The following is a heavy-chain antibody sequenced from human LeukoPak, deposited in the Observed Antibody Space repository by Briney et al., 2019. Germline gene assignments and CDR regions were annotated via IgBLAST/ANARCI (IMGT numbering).Heavy chain of an antibody. CDR3: ASLGGAYSSGWHY. V-gene: IGHV4-59*08. J-gene: IGHJ4*02. CDR2: IYNSGYT. D-gene: IGHD6-25*01. CDR1: GGSISGYY. Sequence: PSETLSLTCTVSGGSISGYYWSWIRQPPGKGLEWIGYIYNSGYTNYNPSLKSRVTISVDTSKNQFSLMLNSVTAADTAVYYCASLGGAYSSGWHYWGRGTLVTVSS.